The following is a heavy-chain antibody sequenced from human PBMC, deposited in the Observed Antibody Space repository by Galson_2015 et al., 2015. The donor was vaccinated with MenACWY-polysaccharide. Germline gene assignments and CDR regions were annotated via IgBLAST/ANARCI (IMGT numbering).Heavy chain of an antibody. CDR3: ARGGQTGTNPLFDY. J-gene: IGHJ4*02. Sequence: SETLSLTCAVYGGSFSGYYWSWIRQPPGKGLEWIGEINHSGSTNYNPSLKSRVTISVDTSKNQFSLKLSSVTAADTAVYYCARGGQTGTNPLFDYWGQGTLVTVSS. V-gene: IGHV4-34*01. D-gene: IGHD1-7*01. CDR2: INHSGST. CDR1: GGSFSGYY.